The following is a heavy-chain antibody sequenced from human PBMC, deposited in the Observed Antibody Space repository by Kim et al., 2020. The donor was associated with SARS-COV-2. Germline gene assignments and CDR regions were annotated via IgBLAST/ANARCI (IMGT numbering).Heavy chain of an antibody. Sequence: GGSLRLSCAVSGFTFSDYYMAWIRLAPGKGLEWISYISNSGRSTFYADSVKGRFTISRDNAKNSLSLQMNSLRAEDTAVYYCASRYYDSSGYHYWGQGTLVTVSS. V-gene: IGHV3-11*01. D-gene: IGHD3-22*01. CDR2: ISNSGRST. CDR1: GFTFSDYY. J-gene: IGHJ4*02. CDR3: ASRYYDSSGYHY.